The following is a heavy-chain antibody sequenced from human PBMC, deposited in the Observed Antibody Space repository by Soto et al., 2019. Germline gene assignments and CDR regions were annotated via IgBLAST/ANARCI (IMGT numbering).Heavy chain of an antibody. D-gene: IGHD6-19*01. CDR1: GFTFSSYG. Sequence: QVQLVGSGGGVVQPGRSLRLSCAASGFTFSSYGMHWVRQAPGKGLEWVAVISYDGSNKYYADSVKGRFTISRDNSKNTLYLQMNSLRAEDTAVYYCAKDYSSGWAPLGYYYYGMDVWGQGTTVTVSS. V-gene: IGHV3-30*18. CDR2: ISYDGSNK. CDR3: AKDYSSGWAPLGYYYYGMDV. J-gene: IGHJ6*02.